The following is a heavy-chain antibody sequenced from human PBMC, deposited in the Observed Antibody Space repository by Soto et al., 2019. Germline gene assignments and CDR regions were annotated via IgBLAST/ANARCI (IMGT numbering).Heavy chain of an antibody. CDR2: TIPMFGTT. CDR1: GGTFNSYA. CDR3: TRCGRWYHSLGYYLGFDGMEV. J-gene: IGHJ6*02. V-gene: IGHV1-69*12. D-gene: IGHD3-22*01. Sequence: QVQLVQSGAEVKKPESSVRVSCKASGGTFNSYAITWVRQAPGQGLEWMGGTIPMFGTTNYAEKFQGRVTITADESTNTAYLEVRSLRSADTAVYYCTRCGRWYHSLGYYLGFDGMEVGCQETTVIGS.